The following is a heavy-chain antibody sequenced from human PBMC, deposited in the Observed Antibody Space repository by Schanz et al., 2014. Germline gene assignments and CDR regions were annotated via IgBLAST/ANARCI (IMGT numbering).Heavy chain of an antibody. CDR3: ARDRRNADLDY. Sequence: ERLVESGGGVVQPGRSLRLSCAASGFIFSNYGMHWVRQAPGGGLEWVSYVSRSTPDIYYADSVKGRFTMSRDNAKNSVFLQMNSLRAEDTALYYCARDRRNADLDYWGQGTLVTVSS. J-gene: IGHJ4*02. CDR2: VSRSTPDI. D-gene: IGHD1-1*01. V-gene: IGHV3-48*01. CDR1: GFIFSNYG.